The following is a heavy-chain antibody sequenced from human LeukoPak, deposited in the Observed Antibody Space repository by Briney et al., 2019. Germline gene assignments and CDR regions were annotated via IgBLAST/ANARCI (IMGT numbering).Heavy chain of an antibody. V-gene: IGHV4-4*07. CDR1: GGSISSYY. J-gene: IGHJ5*02. CDR2: IYTSGST. D-gene: IGHD3-9*01. CDR3: ARELRYFDLPNWFDP. Sequence: PSEALSLTCTVSGGSISSYYWSWIRQPAGKGLEWIGRIYTSGSTNYNPSLKSRVTMSVDTSKNQFSLKLSSVTAADTAVYYCARELRYFDLPNWFDPWGQGTLVTVSS.